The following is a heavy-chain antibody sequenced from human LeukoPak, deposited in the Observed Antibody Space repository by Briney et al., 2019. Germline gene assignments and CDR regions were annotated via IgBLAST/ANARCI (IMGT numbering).Heavy chain of an antibody. V-gene: IGHV3-7*01. CDR3: AKNRGSGSYNDY. CDR2: IKQDGSEK. J-gene: IGHJ4*02. Sequence: GGSLRHSCAASGFTFSSYWMSWVRQAPGKGLEWVANIKQDGSEKYYVDSVKGRFTISRDNAKNSLYLQMNSLRAEDTAVYYCAKNRGSGSYNDYWGQGTLVTVSS. CDR1: GFTFSSYW. D-gene: IGHD3-10*01.